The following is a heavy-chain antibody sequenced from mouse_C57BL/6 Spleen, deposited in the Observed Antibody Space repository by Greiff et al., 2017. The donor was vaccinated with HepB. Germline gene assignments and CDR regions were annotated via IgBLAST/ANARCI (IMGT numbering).Heavy chain of an antibody. D-gene: IGHD2-3*01. Sequence: VQLQQSGAELVKPGASVKLSCKASGYTFTSYWMQWVKQRPGQGLEWIGEIDPSDSYTNYNQKFKGKATLTVDTSSSTAYMQLSSLTSEDSAVYYCARGGYDNPAWFAYWGQGTLVTVSA. J-gene: IGHJ3*01. CDR2: IDPSDSYT. V-gene: IGHV1-50*01. CDR3: ARGGYDNPAWFAY. CDR1: GYTFTSYW.